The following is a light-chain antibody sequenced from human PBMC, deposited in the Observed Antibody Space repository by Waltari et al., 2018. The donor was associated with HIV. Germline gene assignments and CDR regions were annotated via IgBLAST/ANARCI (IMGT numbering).Light chain of an antibody. V-gene: IGLV1-40*01. Sequence: QSVLTQPPSVSGAPGQRVTISCTGSSSNTGAGYDVTWYQHLPGTAPKLLIYVNSNRPSGVPDRFSGSKSGTSASLAITGLQAEDEADYYCQSYDSSLSAYVFGTGTKVTVL. CDR2: VNS. J-gene: IGLJ1*01. CDR1: SSNTGAGYD. CDR3: QSYDSSLSAYV.